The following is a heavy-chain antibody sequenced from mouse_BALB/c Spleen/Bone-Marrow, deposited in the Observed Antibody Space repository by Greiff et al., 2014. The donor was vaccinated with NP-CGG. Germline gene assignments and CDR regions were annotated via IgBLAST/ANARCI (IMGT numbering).Heavy chain of an antibody. Sequence: VQLQQSGAELAKPGASVKMSCKASGYTFTSYWMHWIKQRPGQGLEWIGYITPSTGYIEYNQKFKDKATLTADKSSSTAYMQLSSLTSEDSAVYYCARPRSAYWGQGTLVTVSA. CDR3: ARPRSAY. CDR1: GYTFTSYW. V-gene: IGHV1-7*01. J-gene: IGHJ3*01. CDR2: ITPSTGYI.